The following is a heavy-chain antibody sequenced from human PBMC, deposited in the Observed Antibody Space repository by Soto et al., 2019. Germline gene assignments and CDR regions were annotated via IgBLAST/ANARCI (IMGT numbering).Heavy chain of an antibody. Sequence: PCGSLRLSCAASGFTFSTTWMTWIRQAPGKGLEWVGQIKPDGSDKTYVDSMKGRFTISRDNSKNSLYLQMDSLRVEDTALYYCATHDYYTFEYWGQGALVKVSS. D-gene: IGHD3-16*01. V-gene: IGHV3-7*01. CDR2: IKPDGSDK. CDR3: ATHDYYTFEY. J-gene: IGHJ4*02. CDR1: GFTFSTTW.